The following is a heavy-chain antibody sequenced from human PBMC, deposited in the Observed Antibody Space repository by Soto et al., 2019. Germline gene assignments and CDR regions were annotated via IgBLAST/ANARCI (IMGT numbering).Heavy chain of an antibody. J-gene: IGHJ5*02. CDR1: GFTFNRNW. D-gene: IGHD2-15*01. V-gene: IGHV3-74*01. CDR2: INTDGTNT. CDR3: ASEFCSGGNCYTYYFDP. Sequence: HPGWSLRLSCAASGFTFNRNWMHWVRHTPGKGLVWVSHINTDGTNTNYADSVKGRFTISRDNAKSTLFLQMNSLRDEDTAVYYCASEFCSGGNCYTYYFDPWGQGIPVTVSS.